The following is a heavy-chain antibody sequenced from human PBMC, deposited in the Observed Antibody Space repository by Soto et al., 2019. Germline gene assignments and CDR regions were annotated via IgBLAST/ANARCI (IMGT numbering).Heavy chain of an antibody. CDR2: IYWDDDK. CDR3: AHSAREEYSSSWYDWFDP. V-gene: IGHV2-5*02. CDR1: GFSLITRGVG. Sequence: SGPTLVNPTQTLTLTCTFSGFSLITRGVGXGXXRQPTXKXLEWLALIYWDDDKRYSPSLKSRLTITKDTSKNQVVLTMTNMDPVDTATYYCAHSAREEYSSSWYDWFDPWGQGTLVTVSS. J-gene: IGHJ5*02. D-gene: IGHD6-13*01.